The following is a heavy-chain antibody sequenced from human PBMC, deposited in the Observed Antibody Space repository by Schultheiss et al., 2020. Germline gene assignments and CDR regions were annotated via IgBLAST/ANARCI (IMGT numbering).Heavy chain of an antibody. Sequence: ASVKVSCKASGYTFTGYYMHWVRQAPGQGLEWMGWINPNSGGTNYAQKFQGRVTMTRDTSISTAYMELSRLRSDDTAVYYCARDKRYSSSSRYYYYYYMDVWGKGTTVTGYS. J-gene: IGHJ6*03. CDR3: ARDKRYSSSSRYYYYYYMDV. CDR2: INPNSGGT. D-gene: IGHD6-6*01. V-gene: IGHV1-2*02. CDR1: GYTFTGYY.